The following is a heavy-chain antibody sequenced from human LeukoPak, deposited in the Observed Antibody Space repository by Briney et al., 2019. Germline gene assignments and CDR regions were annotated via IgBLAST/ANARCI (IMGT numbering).Heavy chain of an antibody. CDR3: ARVWSSGWYPFWYFDL. D-gene: IGHD6-19*01. CDR2: ISSSSSYI. CDR1: GFTFSSYS. V-gene: IGHV3-21*01. J-gene: IGHJ2*01. Sequence: PGGSLRLSCAASGFTFSSYSMNWVRQAPGKGLEWVSSISSSSSYIYYADSVKGRFTISRDNAKNSLYLQMNSLRAEDTAVYYCARVWSSGWYPFWYFDLWGRGTLVTVSS.